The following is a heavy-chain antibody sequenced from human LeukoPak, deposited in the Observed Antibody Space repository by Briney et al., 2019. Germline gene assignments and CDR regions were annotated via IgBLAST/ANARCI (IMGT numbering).Heavy chain of an antibody. D-gene: IGHD3-9*01. J-gene: IGHJ4*02. V-gene: IGHV4-38-2*01. CDR1: GYSLSSGYY. Sequence: SETLSLTCAVSGYSLSSGYYWGGIRQPPGRGLEGIGRSDHSGSTYYKPSLRRRVTISVDTSKHQFSLKLSSVTAADTAVYYCARGDYDILTGYYETFDYWGQGTLVTVSS. CDR2: SDHSGST. CDR3: ARGDYDILTGYYETFDY.